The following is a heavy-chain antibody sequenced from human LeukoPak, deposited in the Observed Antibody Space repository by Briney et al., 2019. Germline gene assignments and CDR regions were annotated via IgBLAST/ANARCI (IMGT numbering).Heavy chain of an antibody. CDR1: GFSFSSYW. J-gene: IGHJ4*02. CDR2: IKQDGSEK. CDR3: TRGMLRQPPDY. V-gene: IGHV3-7*01. D-gene: IGHD3-10*02. Sequence: GGSLRLSCAASGFSFSSYWMSWVRQASGKGLEWVANIKQDGSEKDYVDSVKGRFTISRDNSKNTLYLQMNSLRVEDTAIYYCTRGMLRQPPDYWGQGMLVTVSS.